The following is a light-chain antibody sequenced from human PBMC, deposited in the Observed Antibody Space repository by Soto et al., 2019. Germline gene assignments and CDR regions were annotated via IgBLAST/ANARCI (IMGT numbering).Light chain of an antibody. Sequence: ELLMTQGPATLSVSPGDRATLSWRASQSVGRDLAWYQQKHGKAPRLVIYDIFTRATGVPTRISGSGYGTELTPTISSMQSEDFEVYYCQQYNSWTLTFGGGTKVDIK. J-gene: IGKJ4*01. CDR2: DIF. CDR3: QQYNSWTLT. CDR1: QSVGRD. V-gene: IGKV3D-15*01.